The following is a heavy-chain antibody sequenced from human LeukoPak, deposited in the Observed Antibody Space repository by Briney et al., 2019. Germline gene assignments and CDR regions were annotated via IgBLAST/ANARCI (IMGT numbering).Heavy chain of an antibody. Sequence: SETLSLTCAVYGGSFSDYYWSWIRQPPGEGLEWIGEINHSGSTNYNPSLKSLKSRVTISVDTSNNQFSLKLSSVTAADTAVYYCASYGSGSYWNTQFDYWGQGTLVTVSS. V-gene: IGHV4-34*01. CDR2: INHSGST. D-gene: IGHD3-10*01. J-gene: IGHJ4*02. CDR3: ASYGSGSYWNTQFDY. CDR1: GGSFSDYY.